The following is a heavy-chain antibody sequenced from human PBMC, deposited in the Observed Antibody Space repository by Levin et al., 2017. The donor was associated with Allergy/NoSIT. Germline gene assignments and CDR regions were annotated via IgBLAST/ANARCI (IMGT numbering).Heavy chain of an antibody. D-gene: IGHD5-18*01. CDR1: GFTVSSHY. V-gene: IGHV3-53*01. J-gene: IGHJ4*02. Sequence: GESLKISCAASGFTVSSHYMSWVRQAPGKGLEWVSVIYSGGSTYYADSVKGRFTISRDNSKNTLYLQMNSLRAEDTAVYYCARDPGGGYGGYWGQGTLVTVSS. CDR2: IYSGGST. CDR3: ARDPGGGYGGY.